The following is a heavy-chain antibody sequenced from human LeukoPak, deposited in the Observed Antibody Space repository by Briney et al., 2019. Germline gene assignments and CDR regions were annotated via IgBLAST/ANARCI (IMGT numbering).Heavy chain of an antibody. J-gene: IGHJ3*02. CDR2: IYYSGST. Sequence: SETLSLTCSVSGDSINSYYWNWIRQPPGKGLEWIGYIYYSGSTNYNPSLKSRVTISVDTSKNQFSLKLSSVTAADTAVYYCARRRGYDAFDIWGQGTMVTVSS. D-gene: IGHD3-3*01. CDR3: ARRRGYDAFDI. V-gene: IGHV4-59*12. CDR1: GDSINSYY.